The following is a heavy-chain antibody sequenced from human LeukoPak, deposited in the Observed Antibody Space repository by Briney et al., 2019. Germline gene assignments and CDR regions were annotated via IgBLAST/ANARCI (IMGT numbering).Heavy chain of an antibody. CDR3: ARDRLDYGEPAGY. Sequence: GGSLRLSCAASGFTFNSYSINWVRQAPGKGLEWVSSISSSSSYIYYADSVKGRFTISRDNAKNSLYLQMNSLSAEDTAVYYCARDRLDYGEPAGYWGQGTLVTVSS. D-gene: IGHD4-17*01. V-gene: IGHV3-21*01. CDR2: ISSSSSYI. CDR1: GFTFNSYS. J-gene: IGHJ4*02.